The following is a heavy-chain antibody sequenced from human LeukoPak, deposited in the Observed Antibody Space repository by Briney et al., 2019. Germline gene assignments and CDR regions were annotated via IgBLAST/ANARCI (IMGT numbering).Heavy chain of an antibody. CDR3: ARYYDGSGYLDYFDY. Sequence: GGSLRLSCAASGFTFSSYWMSWVRQAPGKGLEWVANIKQDGSEKYYVDSVKGRFTISRDNAKNSLYLQMNSLRAEDTAVYYCARYYDGSGYLDYFDYWGQGTLVTVS. CDR2: IKQDGSEK. V-gene: IGHV3-7*01. D-gene: IGHD3-22*01. J-gene: IGHJ4*02. CDR1: GFTFSSYW.